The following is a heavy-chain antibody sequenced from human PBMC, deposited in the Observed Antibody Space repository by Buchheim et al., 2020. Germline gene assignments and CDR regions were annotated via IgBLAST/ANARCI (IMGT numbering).Heavy chain of an antibody. J-gene: IGHJ6*02. D-gene: IGHD3-22*01. Sequence: EVQLVESGGGLVQPGGSLRLSCAASGFTFSSYSMNWVRQAPGKGLEWVSYISSSSSTIYYADSVKGRFTISRENAKNLLYFQMNSLRAEDTAVYYCARDFSYYDSSGYLASEYYYYYGMDVWGQGTT. CDR3: ARDFSYYDSSGYLASEYYYYYGMDV. CDR1: GFTFSSYS. V-gene: IGHV3-48*01. CDR2: ISSSSSTI.